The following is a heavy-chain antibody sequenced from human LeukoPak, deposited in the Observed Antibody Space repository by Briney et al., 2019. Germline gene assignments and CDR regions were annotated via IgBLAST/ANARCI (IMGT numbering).Heavy chain of an antibody. Sequence: GGSLRLSCAASGFTFSSYSMNWVRQAPGKGLEWVSSISSSSSYIYYADSVKGRFTISRDNAKNSLYLQMNSLRAEDTAMYYCGRGAGLNFVGVTELDYWAQEPLVTVPP. D-gene: IGHD2-21*02. CDR1: GFTFSSYS. V-gene: IGHV3-21*01. CDR2: ISSSSSYI. J-gene: IGHJ4*02. CDR3: GRGAGLNFVGVTELDY.